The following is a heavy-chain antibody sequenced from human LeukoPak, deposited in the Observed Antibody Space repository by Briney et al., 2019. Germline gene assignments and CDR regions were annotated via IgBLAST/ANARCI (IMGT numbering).Heavy chain of an antibody. V-gene: IGHV3-30*18. Sequence: GGSLRLSCAASGFTFSIYGMHWVRQAPGKGLEWVAVISYDGSNKYYADSVKGRFTISRDNSKNTLYLQMNSLRAEDTAVYHCAKGDYDFWSARTFDYWGQGTLVTVSS. CDR3: AKGDYDFWSARTFDY. CDR1: GFTFSIYG. J-gene: IGHJ4*02. D-gene: IGHD3-3*01. CDR2: ISYDGSNK.